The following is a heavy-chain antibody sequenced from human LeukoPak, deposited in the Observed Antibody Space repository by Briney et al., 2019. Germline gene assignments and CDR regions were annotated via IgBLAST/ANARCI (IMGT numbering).Heavy chain of an antibody. J-gene: IGHJ6*02. CDR2: NSAYNGNT. CDR3: ARTGENPPAATLYGMDV. D-gene: IGHD2-15*01. V-gene: IGHV1-18*01. Sequence: ASVKVSCKASGYTFSNYGISWVRQAPGQGLEWMGWNSAYNGNTNYAQKLQGRVTITADESTSTAYMELSSLRSEDTAVYYCARTGENPPAATLYGMDVWGQGTTVTVSS. CDR1: GYTFSNYG.